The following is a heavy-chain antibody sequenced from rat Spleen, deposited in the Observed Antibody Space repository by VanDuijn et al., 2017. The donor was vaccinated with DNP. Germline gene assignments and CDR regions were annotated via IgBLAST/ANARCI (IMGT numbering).Heavy chain of an antibody. Sequence: EVQLVESGGVLVQPGRSLKLSCAASGFTLSNYDLSWVRQAPTRGLEWVATINYDGSSTYYRDSVKGRFTISRDNAKSTLYLQMDSLRSEDTATYYCAKDYHYYAMDAWGQGTSVTVSS. J-gene: IGHJ4*01. CDR3: AKDYHYYAMDA. V-gene: IGHV5-7*01. D-gene: IGHD1-1*01. CDR1: GFTLSNYD. CDR2: INYDGSST.